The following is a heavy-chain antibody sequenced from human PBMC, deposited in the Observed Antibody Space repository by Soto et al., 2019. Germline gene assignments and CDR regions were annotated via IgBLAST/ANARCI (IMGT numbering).Heavy chain of an antibody. CDR3: ARVRNYDILTGYPKYYYYGMDV. Sequence: QVQLVQSGAEVKKPGSSVKVSCKASGGTFSSYAISWVRQAPGQGLEWMGGIIPIFGTANYAQKFQGRVTITADKSTSTAYMELSSLRSEDTAVYYCARVRNYDILTGYPKYYYYGMDVWGQGTTVTVSS. V-gene: IGHV1-69*06. CDR1: GGTFSSYA. D-gene: IGHD3-9*01. CDR2: IIPIFGTA. J-gene: IGHJ6*02.